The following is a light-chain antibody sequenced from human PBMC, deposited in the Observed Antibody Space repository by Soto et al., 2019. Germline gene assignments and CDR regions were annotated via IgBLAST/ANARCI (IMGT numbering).Light chain of an antibody. CDR3: CSCVSGSPFDVL. V-gene: IGLV2-23*01. J-gene: IGLJ3*02. Sequence: QSVLTQPASVSGSPGQSITISCTGTGSALVNYNLVSWYQQPPGQAPRLVIYESTKRPSGVSDRFSASKSGNTASLTISGLQAEDEDDYYCCSCVSGSPFDVLFGGGTKVTVL. CDR2: EST. CDR1: GSALVNYNL.